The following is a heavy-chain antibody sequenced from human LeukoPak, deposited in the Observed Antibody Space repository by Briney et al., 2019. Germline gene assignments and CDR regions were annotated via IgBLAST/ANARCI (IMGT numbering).Heavy chain of an antibody. CDR3: ARDRRSGGSRRNDY. CDR1: GFTFSSYW. Sequence: PGGSLRLSCAASGFTFSSYWMSWVRQAPGKGLEWVANIKQDGSEKYYVDSVKGRFTISRDNAKNSLYLQMNSLRAEDTAVYYCARDRRSGGSRRNDYWGQGTLVTVSS. J-gene: IGHJ4*02. V-gene: IGHV3-7*01. CDR2: IKQDGSEK. D-gene: IGHD2-15*01.